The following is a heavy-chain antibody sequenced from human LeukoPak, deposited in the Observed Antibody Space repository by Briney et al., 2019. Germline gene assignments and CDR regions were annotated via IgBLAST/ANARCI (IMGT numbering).Heavy chain of an antibody. D-gene: IGHD5-12*01. CDR1: GFTFSSYG. CDR3: AKATIPHYYMDV. CDR2: IWYDGSNK. Sequence: GGSLRLSCAASGFTFSSYGMHWVRQAPGKGLEWVAVIWYDGSNKYYADSVKGRFTISRDNSKNTLYLQMNSLRVEDTAVYYCAKATIPHYYMDVWGKGTTLTVSS. J-gene: IGHJ6*03. V-gene: IGHV3-33*06.